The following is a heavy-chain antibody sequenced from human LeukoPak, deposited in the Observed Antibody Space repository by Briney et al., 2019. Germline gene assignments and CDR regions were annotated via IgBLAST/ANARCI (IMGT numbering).Heavy chain of an antibody. CDR2: ISAYNGNT. V-gene: IGHV1-18*04. CDR3: ARGGITTVRGVIISGNTVLKD. Sequence: ASVKDSCKASGYTFTSYGISWVRQAPGQGLEWMGWISAYNGNTNYAQKLQGRVTMTTDTSTSTAYMELRSLRSDDTAVYYCARGGITTVRGVIISGNTVLKDWGQGTLVTVSS. J-gene: IGHJ4*02. D-gene: IGHD3-10*01. CDR1: GYTFTSYG.